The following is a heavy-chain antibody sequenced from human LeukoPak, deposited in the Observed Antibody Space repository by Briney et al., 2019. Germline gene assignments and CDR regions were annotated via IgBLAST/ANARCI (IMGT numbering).Heavy chain of an antibody. V-gene: IGHV3-74*01. CDR1: GFSFSTYW. CDR3: VRDFSGAVDS. CDR2: INEDGTTI. Sequence: GGSLRLSCAASGFSFSTYWMHWVREVPGRGLVWVSRINEDGTTITYADSVKGRFTISRDDAKNTLYLQMNSLRADDTAIYYCVRDFSGAVDSWGQGTLVTVSS. J-gene: IGHJ4*02. D-gene: IGHD1-26*01.